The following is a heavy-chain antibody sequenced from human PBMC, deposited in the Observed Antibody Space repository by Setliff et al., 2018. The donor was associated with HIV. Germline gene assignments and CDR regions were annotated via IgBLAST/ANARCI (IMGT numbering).Heavy chain of an antibody. CDR2: IYISGST. CDR3: ARSNLEPTSRLFDP. V-gene: IGHV4-4*07. CDR1: GGSISSYY. D-gene: IGHD1-1*01. Sequence: SETLSLTCTVSGGSISSYYWSWIRQPAGKGLEWIGHIYISGSTNYNPSFNSRVTMSLDMSNNRFSLNLASVTAADTAVYYCARSNLEPTSRLFDPWGPGTLVTVSS. J-gene: IGHJ5*02.